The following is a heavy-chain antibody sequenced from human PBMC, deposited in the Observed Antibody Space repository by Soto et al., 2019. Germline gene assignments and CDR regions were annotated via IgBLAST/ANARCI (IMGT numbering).Heavy chain of an antibody. V-gene: IGHV4-59*01. CDR2: IYYSGST. D-gene: IGHD4-17*01. Sequence: SETLSLTCTVSGGSISSYYWSWIRQPPGKGLEWIGYIYYSGSTNYNPSLKSRVTISVDTSKNQFSLKLSSVTAADTAVYYCARDPHDYAAFDIWGQGTMVTVSS. CDR3: ARDPHDYAAFDI. CDR1: GGSISSYY. J-gene: IGHJ3*02.